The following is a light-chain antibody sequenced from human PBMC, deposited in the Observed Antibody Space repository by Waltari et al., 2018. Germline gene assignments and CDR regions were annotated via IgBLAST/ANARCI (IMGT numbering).Light chain of an antibody. CDR2: SSD. V-gene: IGLV1-44*01. CDR1: SSNIGSYT. Sequence: QSVLTQPPSASGTPGQRVIISCSGSSSNIGSYTVNWYQHLPGTAPKLLIYSSDQRPSGVPDRFSGSKSGTSASLAISGLQSEDEADYYCATWDDSLNGVVFGGGTKLTVL. J-gene: IGLJ2*01. CDR3: ATWDDSLNGVV.